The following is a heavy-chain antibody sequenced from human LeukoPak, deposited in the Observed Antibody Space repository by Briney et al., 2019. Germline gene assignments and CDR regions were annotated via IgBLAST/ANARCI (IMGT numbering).Heavy chain of an antibody. CDR1: GGSISGYY. Sequence: PSETLSLTCTVSGGSISGYYWSWIRQPAGKGLEWIGRLCTSGSTNYNPSLKSRITMSVDTSKNHFSLKLSSVTAADTAVYYCARDQGSGSRAIDYWGQGTLVTVSS. J-gene: IGHJ4*02. CDR3: ARDQGSGSRAIDY. CDR2: LCTSGST. V-gene: IGHV4-4*07. D-gene: IGHD3-10*01.